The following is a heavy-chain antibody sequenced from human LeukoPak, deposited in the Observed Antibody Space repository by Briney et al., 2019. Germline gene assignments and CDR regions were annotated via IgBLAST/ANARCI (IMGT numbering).Heavy chain of an antibody. CDR2: IYYSGST. J-gene: IGHJ6*03. CDR3: ARGDYYYYYYMDV. Sequence: SETLSLTCTVSGGSISSYYWSWIRQPPGKGLEWIGYIYYSGSTNYNPSLKSRVTISVDTSKNQFSLKLSSVTAADTAVYYCARGDYYYYYYMDVWGKGTTVTVSS. V-gene: IGHV4-59*08. CDR1: GGSISSYY.